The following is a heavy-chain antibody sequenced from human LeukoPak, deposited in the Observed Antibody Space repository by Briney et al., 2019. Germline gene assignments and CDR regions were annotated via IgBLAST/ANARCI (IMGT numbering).Heavy chain of an antibody. D-gene: IGHD3-10*01. V-gene: IGHV5-51*01. J-gene: IGHJ3*02. CDR2: IYPGDSDT. CDR3: ARHVVGITMVRGEEAFDI. CDR1: GYTFTDYW. Sequence: GESLKISCKGSGYTFTDYWIGWVRQMPGKGLEWLGIIYPGDSDTRYSPSFQGQVTISADKSISTAYLQWSSLKASDTAMYYCARHVVGITMVRGEEAFDIRGQGTMVTVSS.